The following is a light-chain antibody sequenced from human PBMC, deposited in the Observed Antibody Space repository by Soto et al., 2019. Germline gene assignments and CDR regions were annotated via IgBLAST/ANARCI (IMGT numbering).Light chain of an antibody. CDR1: RSNIGNNA. V-gene: IGLV1-36*01. CDR3: AAWDDSLNGVV. J-gene: IGLJ2*01. Sequence: QSVLTQPPSVSEAPRQRVTISCSGSRSNIGNNAVNWYQQLPGKAPKLLIYYDDLLPSGVSDRFSGSKSGTSASLAISGLQSEDEADYYCAAWDDSLNGVVFGGGTKLTVI. CDR2: YDD.